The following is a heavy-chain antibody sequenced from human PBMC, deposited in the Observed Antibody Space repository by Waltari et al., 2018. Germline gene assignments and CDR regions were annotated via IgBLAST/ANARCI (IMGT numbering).Heavy chain of an antibody. Sequence: QVQLQESGPGLVKPSETLSLTCTVSGYSISSGYYWGWNRQPPGKGLEWIGSIYHSGSTYYNPSLKSRVTISVDTSKNQFSLKLSSVTAADTAVYYCARESYDILTGYYPDAFDIWGQGTMVTVSS. CDR1: GYSISSGYY. D-gene: IGHD3-9*01. J-gene: IGHJ3*02. CDR3: ARESYDILTGYYPDAFDI. CDR2: IYHSGST. V-gene: IGHV4-38-2*02.